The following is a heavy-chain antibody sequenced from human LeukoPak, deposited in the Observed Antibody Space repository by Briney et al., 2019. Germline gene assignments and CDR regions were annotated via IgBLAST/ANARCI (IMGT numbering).Heavy chain of an antibody. CDR1: GGSISRHC. J-gene: IGHJ4*02. Sequence: SETLSLTCSVSGGSISRHCWTWIRQPPGKGLEWIGFVHHSGSTNYNPSLKSRVSTSLDTSKNQISLHLRSVTAADTAVYYCARPKAAGAFDYWGQGIRVIVSS. CDR2: VHHSGST. CDR3: ARPKAAGAFDY. D-gene: IGHD6-13*01. V-gene: IGHV4-59*11.